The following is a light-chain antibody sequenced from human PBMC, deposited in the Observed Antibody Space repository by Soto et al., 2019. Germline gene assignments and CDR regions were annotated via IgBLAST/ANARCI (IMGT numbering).Light chain of an antibody. J-gene: IGLJ1*01. CDR1: SSDVGAYKY. CDR3: CSYAGCYTWV. CDR2: DVT. Sequence: SALTQPRSVSGSPGQSVTISCTGTSSDVGAYKYVSWYQHYPGEATKVMIYDVTQRPSGVPDRFSGTKSGNTASLTISGLQAEDEADYYCCSYAGCYTWVFGSGTKLTVL. V-gene: IGLV2-11*01.